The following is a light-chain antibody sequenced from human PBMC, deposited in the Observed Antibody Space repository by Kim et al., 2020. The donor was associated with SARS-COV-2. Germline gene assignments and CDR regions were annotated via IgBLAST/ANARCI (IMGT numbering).Light chain of an antibody. CDR3: QQLNTYPVT. J-gene: IGKJ5*01. Sequence: DIQLTQSPSSLSASVGDRVTITCRASQGIGSYLAWYQQKPGKAPNLLIYAASTLQSGVPSRFSGSGSGTDFTLTISSLQPEDFATYYCQQLNTYPVTFGQGTRLEIK. V-gene: IGKV1-9*01. CDR2: AAS. CDR1: QGIGSY.